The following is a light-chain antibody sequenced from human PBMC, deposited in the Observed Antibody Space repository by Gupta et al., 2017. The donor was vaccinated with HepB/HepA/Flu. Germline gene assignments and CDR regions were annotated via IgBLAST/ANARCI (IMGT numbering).Light chain of an antibody. CDR2: EVF. CDR1: TNDVGKYML. Sequence: QSALSQPASVSGSPGQSITISCAGTTNDVGKYMLVSWFQQHPDKAPKLLIFEVFKRPSGVSSRFSASKSGNMASLTISTLQPEDEADYFCSSFVGNKTVIFGGGTKLTVL. J-gene: IGLJ2*01. V-gene: IGLV2-23*02. CDR3: SSFVGNKTVI.